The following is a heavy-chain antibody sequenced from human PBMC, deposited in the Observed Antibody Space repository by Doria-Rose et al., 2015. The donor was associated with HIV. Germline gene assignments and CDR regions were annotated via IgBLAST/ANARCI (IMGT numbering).Heavy chain of an antibody. CDR3: ATGVTLDY. CDR1: GFTFSSHR. V-gene: IGHV3-21*01. D-gene: IGHD3-10*01. Sequence: VQLQESGGGLVRPGGSLRLSCATSGFTFSSHRINWVRQAPGQGLEWVSSISSTSAYINYADSVRGRFTISRDNARNSLYLQMDSLRAEDTAIYYCATGVTLDYWGQGTPVTVSS. CDR2: ISSTSAYI. J-gene: IGHJ4*02.